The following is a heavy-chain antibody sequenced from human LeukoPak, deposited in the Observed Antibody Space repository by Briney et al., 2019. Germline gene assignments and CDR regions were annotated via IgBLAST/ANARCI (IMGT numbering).Heavy chain of an antibody. V-gene: IGHV4-59*08. CDR1: GVSISNYY. Sequence: SETLSLTCTVSGVSISNYYWSWIRQPPGKGLEWIGYISNSGSTNYNPSLKSRVTISVDTSKNHFSLKLSSVTAADTAVYYCARHWRSFDSSGSYSFDYWGRGTLVTVSS. CDR3: ARHWRSFDSSGSYSFDY. CDR2: ISNSGST. D-gene: IGHD3-22*01. J-gene: IGHJ4*02.